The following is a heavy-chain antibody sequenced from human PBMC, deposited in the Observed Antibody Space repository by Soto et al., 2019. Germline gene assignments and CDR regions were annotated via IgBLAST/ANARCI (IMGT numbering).Heavy chain of an antibody. Sequence: PSQTLSLTCAISGDSVSSNSAAWNWIRQSPSRGLEWLGRTYYRSKWYSDYAVSVKSRITINADTSKNQFSLQLNSVTPEDTAVYFCARVLAASSWYYFDYWGQGTLVTVLL. D-gene: IGHD6-13*01. V-gene: IGHV6-1*01. CDR3: ARVLAASSWYYFDY. J-gene: IGHJ4*02. CDR1: GDSVSSNSAA. CDR2: TYYRSKWYS.